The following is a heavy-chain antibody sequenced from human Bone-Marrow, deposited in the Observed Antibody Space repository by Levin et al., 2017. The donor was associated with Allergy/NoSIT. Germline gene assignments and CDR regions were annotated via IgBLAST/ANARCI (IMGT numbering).Heavy chain of an antibody. CDR2: IWYDGSNK. Sequence: PGESLKISCAASGFTFSSYGMHWVRQAPGKGLEWVAVIWYDGSNKYYADSVKGRFTISRDNSKNTLYLQMNSLRAEDTAVYYCAGGFYDFWSGYNAPLDYWGQGTLVTVSS. CDR1: GFTFSSYG. V-gene: IGHV3-33*01. CDR3: AGGFYDFWSGYNAPLDY. D-gene: IGHD3-3*01. J-gene: IGHJ4*02.